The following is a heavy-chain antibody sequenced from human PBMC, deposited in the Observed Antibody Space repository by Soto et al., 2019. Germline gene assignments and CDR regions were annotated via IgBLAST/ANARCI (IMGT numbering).Heavy chain of an antibody. CDR3: ARSWYSTTRYFDV. V-gene: IGHV1-18*01. Sequence: QVQLVQSGPEVKRPGASVKVSCKPSGYTFTSYGISWVRQAPGQGLEWMGWISAHNGNTNYAQKVQGRVTMTTDTSTSTAYMELTSLRSDDTAVYYCARSWYSTTRYFDVWGRGTLVTVSS. CDR1: GYTFTSYG. J-gene: IGHJ2*01. D-gene: IGHD1-26*01. CDR2: ISAHNGNT.